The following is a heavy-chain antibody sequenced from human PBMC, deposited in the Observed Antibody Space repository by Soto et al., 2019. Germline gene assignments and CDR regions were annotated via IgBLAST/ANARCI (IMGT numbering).Heavy chain of an antibody. CDR3: ARGVPADYGDRNWFDP. CDR2: INSSGST. Sequence: SETLSLTCTVSGDSIRNQYWSWIRRPPGKGLEWIGYINSSGSTKYNPSLESRLTISVDTSKNQFSLKLTSVTAADTAVYYCARGVPADYGDRNWFDPWGQGTLVTVSS. D-gene: IGHD4-17*01. J-gene: IGHJ5*02. V-gene: IGHV4-59*11. CDR1: GDSIRNQY.